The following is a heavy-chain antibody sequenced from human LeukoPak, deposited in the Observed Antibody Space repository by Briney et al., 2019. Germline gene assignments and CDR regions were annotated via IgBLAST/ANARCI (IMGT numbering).Heavy chain of an antibody. CDR2: IKQDGNEK. J-gene: IGHJ4*02. D-gene: IGHD1-26*01. V-gene: IGHV3-7*01. Sequence: GGSLRLSCAASGFTFSNYAVSWVRQAPGKGLEWVANIKQDGNEKYYVDSVKGRFAISRDNAKSSLFLQLAGLRAEDTAVYYCARGRDSGRYFDYWGQGTLVTVSS. CDR3: ARGRDSGRYFDY. CDR1: GFTFSNYA.